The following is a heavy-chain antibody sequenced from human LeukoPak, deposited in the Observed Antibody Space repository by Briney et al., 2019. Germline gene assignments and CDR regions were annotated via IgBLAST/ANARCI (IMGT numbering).Heavy chain of an antibody. Sequence: GGSLGLSCVASGFTFSSYGMNWVRQVPGKGLEWISYISSRSSTIYYADSVKGRFTISRDNAKNSLYLQMNSLRDEDTAVYYCARGCSGGSCFGDFDYWGQGTLGTVSS. V-gene: IGHV3-48*02. CDR1: GFTFSSYG. CDR3: ARGCSGGSCFGDFDY. J-gene: IGHJ4*02. CDR2: ISSRSSTI. D-gene: IGHD2-15*01.